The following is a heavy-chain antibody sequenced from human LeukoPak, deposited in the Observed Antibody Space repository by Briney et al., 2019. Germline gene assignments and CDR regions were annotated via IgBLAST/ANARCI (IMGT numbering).Heavy chain of an antibody. Sequence: SETLSLTCAVSGYSISSGYYWGWIRQPPGKGLEWIGSIYHSGSTYYNPSLKSRVTISVDTSENQFSLKLSSVTAADTAVYYCARQTPETLDYWGQGTLVTVSS. CDR3: ARQTPETLDY. V-gene: IGHV4-38-2*01. J-gene: IGHJ4*02. CDR1: GYSISSGYY. CDR2: IYHSGST.